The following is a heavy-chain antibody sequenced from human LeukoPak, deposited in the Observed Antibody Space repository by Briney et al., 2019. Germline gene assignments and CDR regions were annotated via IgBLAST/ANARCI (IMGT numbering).Heavy chain of an antibody. D-gene: IGHD6-13*01. J-gene: IGHJ2*01. CDR1: GGSFNGYY. Sequence: SETLSLTCAVYGGSFNGYYWSWIRQPPGKGLEWIGEINHSGSTNYSPSLKSRVTISVDTSKNQFSLKLSSVTAADTAVYYCARHGSIAAPGRYFDLWGRGTLVTVSS. CDR2: INHSGST. V-gene: IGHV4-34*01. CDR3: ARHGSIAAPGRYFDL.